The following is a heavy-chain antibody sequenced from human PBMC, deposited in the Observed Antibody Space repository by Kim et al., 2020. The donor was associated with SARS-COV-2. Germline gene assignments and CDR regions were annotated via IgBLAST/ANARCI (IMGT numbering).Heavy chain of an antibody. V-gene: IGHV3-30*01. J-gene: IGHJ6*02. CDR3: AGGSPWSGSYYYYYGMDV. Sequence: KGRFTISRDNSKNTLYLQMNSLRAEDTAVYYCAGGSPWSGSYYYYYGMDVWGQGTTVTVSS. D-gene: IGHD1-26*01.